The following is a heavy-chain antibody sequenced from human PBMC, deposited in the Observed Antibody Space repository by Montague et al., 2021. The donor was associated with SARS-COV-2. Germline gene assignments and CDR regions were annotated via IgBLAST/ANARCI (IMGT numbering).Heavy chain of an antibody. CDR1: GGSFNDYY. J-gene: IGHJ3*02. CDR3: ARAFVVVIAIDAFDI. D-gene: IGHD2-21*01. Sequence: TLSLTCAVYGGSFNDYYWSWIRQHPGKGLEWIGYIYYSGSTYYNPSLKSRVTISVDTSKNQFSLKLSSVTAADTAVYYCARAFVVVIAIDAFDIWGQGTMVTVSS. CDR2: IYYSGST. V-gene: IGHV4-31*11.